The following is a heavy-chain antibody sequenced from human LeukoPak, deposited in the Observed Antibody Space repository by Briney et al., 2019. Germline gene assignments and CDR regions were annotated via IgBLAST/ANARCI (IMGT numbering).Heavy chain of an antibody. J-gene: IGHJ4*02. V-gene: IGHV3-23*01. CDR1: GFTFSSYA. CDR2: ISGSGGST. D-gene: IGHD5-12*01. Sequence: GGSLRLSCAASGFTFSSYAMSWVRQAPGKGLEWVSGISGSGGSTKYADSVKGRFTISRDNSKNTLYLQMNSPRAEDTAVYYCAKGSRDGYNYYCDYWGQGTLATVSS. CDR3: AKGSRDGYNYYCDY.